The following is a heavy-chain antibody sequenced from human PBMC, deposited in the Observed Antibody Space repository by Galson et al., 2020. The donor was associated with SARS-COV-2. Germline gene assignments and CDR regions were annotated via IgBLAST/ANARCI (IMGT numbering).Heavy chain of an antibody. CDR3: ARDSEGSSVRIPPPFDY. D-gene: IGHD6-19*01. V-gene: IGHV4-38-2*02. J-gene: IGHJ4*02. CDR1: GFSISSGYY. Sequence: ASETLSLTCAVSGFSISSGYYWAWIRQPPGKGLEWIGSIYHSGTTYYNSFLKSRVTISVDTSKNQFSLRVRSVTAADTAIYYCARDSEGSSVRIPPPFDYWGQGTLATVSS. CDR2: IYHSGTT.